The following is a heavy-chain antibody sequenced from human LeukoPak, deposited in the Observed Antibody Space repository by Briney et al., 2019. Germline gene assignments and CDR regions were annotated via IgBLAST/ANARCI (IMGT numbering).Heavy chain of an antibody. CDR2: ISSSSSYI. CDR3: ARVAVGATFHY. V-gene: IGHV3-21*01. J-gene: IGHJ4*02. CDR1: GFTFSSYS. Sequence: GGSLRLSCAASGFTFSSYSMNWVRQAPGKGLEWVSAISSSSSYIYYADSVKGRFTISRDNAKNSLYLQMNSLRAEDTAVYYCARVAVGATFHYWAQGTLVTVSS. D-gene: IGHD1-26*01.